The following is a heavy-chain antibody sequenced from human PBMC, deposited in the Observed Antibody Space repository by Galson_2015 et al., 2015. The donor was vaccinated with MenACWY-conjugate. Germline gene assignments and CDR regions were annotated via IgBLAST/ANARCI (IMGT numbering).Heavy chain of an antibody. CDR2: IKQDGSEK. Sequence: SLRLSCAASGFTFSSYWMSWVRQAPGKGLEWVANIKQDGSEKYYVDSVKGRFTISRDNAKNSLYLQMNSLRAEDTAVYYCAREYKGTEQWLCDFDYWGQGTLVTVSS. V-gene: IGHV3-7*03. J-gene: IGHJ4*02. CDR3: AREYKGTEQWLCDFDY. CDR1: GFTFSSYW. D-gene: IGHD6-19*01.